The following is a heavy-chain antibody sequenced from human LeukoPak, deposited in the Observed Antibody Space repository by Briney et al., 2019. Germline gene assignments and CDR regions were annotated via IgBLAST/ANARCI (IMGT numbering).Heavy chain of an antibody. CDR3: ARGRYFDWLLKHNWFDP. D-gene: IGHD3-9*01. Sequence: SETLSLTCTVSGGSISSSSYYWGWIRQPPGKGLEWIGSIYYSGSTYYNPSLKSRVTISVDTSKSQFSLKLSSVTAADTAVYYCARGRYFDWLLKHNWFDPWGQGTLVTVSS. CDR2: IYYSGST. J-gene: IGHJ5*02. V-gene: IGHV4-39*07. CDR1: GGSISSSSYY.